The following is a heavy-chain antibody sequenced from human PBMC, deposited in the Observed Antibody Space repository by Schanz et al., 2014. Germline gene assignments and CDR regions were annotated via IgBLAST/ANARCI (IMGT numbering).Heavy chain of an antibody. D-gene: IGHD3-10*01. V-gene: IGHV1-8*01. J-gene: IGHJ4*02. CDR2: MNSKTGNT. Sequence: QVQLVQSGAEVMKPGSSVKVSCKASGYTFTSYDINWVRQATGQGLEWMGWMNSKTGNTGYAQRFQDRVTMTTDTSTGITSLELRNLKSDDTAVYYCARDRVSFVRGPLGVDWGQGTQVIVSS. CDR1: GYTFTSYD. CDR3: ARDRVSFVRGPLGVD.